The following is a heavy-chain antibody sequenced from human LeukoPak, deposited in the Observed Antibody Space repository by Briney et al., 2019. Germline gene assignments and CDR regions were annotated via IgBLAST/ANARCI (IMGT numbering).Heavy chain of an antibody. CDR2: IYYSGST. D-gene: IGHD2-15*01. J-gene: IGHJ4*02. CDR3: AREYCSGGNCYFDF. CDR1: GGSIPSDC. Sequence: SETLSLTCTVSGGSIPSDCWSWIRQPPGKGLEWIGYIYYSGSTNQNPSLKSRVTISVDTSKKQFSLKLRSVTAADTAVYYCAREYCSGGNCYFDFWGQGILVTVSS. V-gene: IGHV4-59*08.